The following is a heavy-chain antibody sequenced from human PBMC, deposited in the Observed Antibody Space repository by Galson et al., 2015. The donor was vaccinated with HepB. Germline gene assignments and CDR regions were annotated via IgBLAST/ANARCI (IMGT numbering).Heavy chain of an antibody. CDR2: IKQDGSEK. CDR3: ARLIVGATDY. J-gene: IGHJ4*02. V-gene: IGHV3-7*01. D-gene: IGHD1-26*01. Sequence: SLRLSCAASGFIFSSYWMSWVRQAPGKGLEWVANIKQDGSEKYYVDSVKGRFTISRDNAKNSLYLQMNSLRAEDTAVYYCARLIVGATDYWGQGTLVTVSS. CDR1: GFIFSSYW.